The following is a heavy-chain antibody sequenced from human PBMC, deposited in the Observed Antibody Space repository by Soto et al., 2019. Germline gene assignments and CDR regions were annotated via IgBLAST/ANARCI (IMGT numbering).Heavy chain of an antibody. CDR1: GGSISSYY. D-gene: IGHD3-10*01. CDR2: IYYSGST. Sequence: SETLSLTCSVSGGSISSYYWSWIRQPPGKRLEWIGYIYYSGSTNYNPSLKSRVTISVDTSKNQFPLKLSSVTAADTAIYYCARGPITVLRGVDYWGRGTLVTVSS. J-gene: IGHJ4*02. V-gene: IGHV4-59*08. CDR3: ARGPITVLRGVDY.